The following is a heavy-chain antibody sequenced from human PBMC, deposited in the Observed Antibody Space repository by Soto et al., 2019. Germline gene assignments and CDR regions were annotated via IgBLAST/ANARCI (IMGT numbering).Heavy chain of an antibody. V-gene: IGHV1-69*02. CDR1: GGTFSSYT. J-gene: IGHJ4*02. CDR3: AAGGGLPRYY. D-gene: IGHD5-12*01. CDR2: IIPIVNKP. Sequence: PVKVSCKASGGTFSSYTFNWVRQTPGQGLEWMGRIIPIVNKPNYAQKFQGRVTITADKSTSTAYMELSSLRSEDMAVYYCAAGGGLPRYYWGQGTLVTVSS.